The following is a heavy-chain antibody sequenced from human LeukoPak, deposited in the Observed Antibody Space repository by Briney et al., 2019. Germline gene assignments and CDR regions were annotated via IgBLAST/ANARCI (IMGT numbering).Heavy chain of an antibody. CDR3: ARGGVDYYGSGTYYLMYYFDY. CDR2: ISGSGGAS. D-gene: IGHD3-10*01. Sequence: GGSLRLSCAASGFTFSTYGMSWVRQAPGKGLEWVSGISGSGGASYYADSVKGRFTISRDDSHNTLYLQMNSLRAEDTAVYFRARGGVDYYGSGTYYLMYYFDYWGQGALVTVSS. J-gene: IGHJ4*02. CDR1: GFTFSTYG. V-gene: IGHV3-23*01.